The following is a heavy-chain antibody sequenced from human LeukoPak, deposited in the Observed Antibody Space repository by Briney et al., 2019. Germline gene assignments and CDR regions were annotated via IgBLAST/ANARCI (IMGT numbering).Heavy chain of an antibody. D-gene: IGHD6-13*01. CDR2: IHHSGST. V-gene: IGHV4-34*01. J-gene: IGHJ4*02. CDR3: AGHVSAAAGGR. Sequence: SETLSLTCAVYGGSVRDNYWSWIRQPPGKGLEWIGEIHHSGSTKFNPSLKSRVTISLDTSKNQFSLKLNSMTAADTAVYYCAGHVSAAAGGRWGQGTLVTVSS. CDR1: GGSVRDNY.